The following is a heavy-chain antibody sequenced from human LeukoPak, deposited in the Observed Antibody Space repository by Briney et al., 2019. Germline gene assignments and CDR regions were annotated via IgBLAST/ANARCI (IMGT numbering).Heavy chain of an antibody. CDR1: GGTFSSYA. J-gene: IGHJ6*04. Sequence: SVKVSCKASGGTFSSYAISWVRQAPGQGLEWMGGVIPIFGTANYAQKFQGRVTITADESTSTAYMELSSLRSEDTTVYYCARVPPATAHYYYYGMDVWGKGTTVTVSS. CDR3: ARVPPATAHYYYYGMDV. D-gene: IGHD2-2*01. V-gene: IGHV1-69*13. CDR2: VIPIFGTA.